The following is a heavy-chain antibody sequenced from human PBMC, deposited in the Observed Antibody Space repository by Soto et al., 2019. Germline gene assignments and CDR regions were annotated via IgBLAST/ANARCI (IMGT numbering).Heavy chain of an antibody. D-gene: IGHD2-2*02. V-gene: IGHV1-18*01. CDR2: ISAYNGNT. CDR1: GYTFTSYG. CDR3: ARDIVVVPAAIVWGEMFGHYYYGMDV. J-gene: IGHJ6*02. Sequence: GASVKVSCKASGYTFTSYGISWVRQAPGQGLEWMGWISAYNGNTNYAQKLQGRVTMTTDTSTSTAYMELRSLRSDDTAVYYCARDIVVVPAAIVWGEMFGHYYYGMDVWGQGTTVTVSS.